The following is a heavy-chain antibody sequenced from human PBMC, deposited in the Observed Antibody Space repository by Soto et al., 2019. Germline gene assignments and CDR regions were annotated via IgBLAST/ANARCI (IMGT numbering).Heavy chain of an antibody. CDR1: GGSFSGYY. J-gene: IGHJ4*02. CDR3: ARKLVESNYDFWSGYSDYFDY. Sequence: SETLSLTCAVYGGSFSGYYWSWIRQPPGKGLEWIGEINHSGSTNYNPSLKSRVTISVDTSKNQFSLKLSSVTAAGTAVYYCARKLVESNYDFWSGYSDYFDYWGQGTLVTVSS. CDR2: INHSGST. D-gene: IGHD3-3*01. V-gene: IGHV4-34*01.